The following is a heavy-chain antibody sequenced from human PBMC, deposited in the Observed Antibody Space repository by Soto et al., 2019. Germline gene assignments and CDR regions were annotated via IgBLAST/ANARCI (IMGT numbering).Heavy chain of an antibody. V-gene: IGHV3-30*18. D-gene: IGHD3-3*01. CDR2: ISYDGSNK. J-gene: IGHJ4*02. Sequence: QVQLVESGGGVVQPGRSLRLSCAASGFTFSSYGMHWVRQAPGKGLEWVAVISYDGSNKYYADSVKGRFTISRDNSKNTLYLQMISLRAEDTAVYYCAKEHHYDFWSGYPAFDYWGQGTLVTVSS. CDR1: GFTFSSYG. CDR3: AKEHHYDFWSGYPAFDY.